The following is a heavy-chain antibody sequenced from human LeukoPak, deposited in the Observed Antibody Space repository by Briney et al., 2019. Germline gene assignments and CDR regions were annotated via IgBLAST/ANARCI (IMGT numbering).Heavy chain of an antibody. Sequence: GGSLRLSCAASGFTFSSYGMSWVRQAPGKGLEWVSAISGSGGSTYYADSVKGRFTISRDNAKNSLYLQMNSLRAEDTAVYYCARDRLHYGEYEKTFDYWGQGTLISVSS. CDR1: GFTFSSYG. V-gene: IGHV3-23*01. J-gene: IGHJ4*02. CDR3: ARDRLHYGEYEKTFDY. D-gene: IGHD4-17*01. CDR2: ISGSGGST.